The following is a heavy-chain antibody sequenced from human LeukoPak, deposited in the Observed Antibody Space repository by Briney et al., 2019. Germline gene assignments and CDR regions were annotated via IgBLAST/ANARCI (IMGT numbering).Heavy chain of an antibody. CDR1: GDTFTGYY. J-gene: IGHJ4*02. V-gene: IGHV1-2*02. CDR2: INPKSGAT. Sequence: ASVKVSCKASGDTFTGYYMRWVRQAPGQGLEWMGGINPKSGATNYAQKLQGRFTFTRATSISTAYMELSRRTSDDTAGYYFPSRTRWLQSPPPGYGGQGTLVTVSS. CDR3: PSRTRWLQSPPPGY. D-gene: IGHD5-24*01.